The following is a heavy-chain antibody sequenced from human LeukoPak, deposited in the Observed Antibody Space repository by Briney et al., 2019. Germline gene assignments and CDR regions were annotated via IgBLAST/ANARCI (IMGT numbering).Heavy chain of an antibody. CDR2: IIPIFGTA. CDR3: VLAAGSY. Sequence: ASVKVSCKASGYTFTSYGISWVRQAPGQGLEWMGGIIPIFGTANYAQKFQGRVTITADESTSTAYMELSSLRSEDTAVYYCVLAAGSYWGQGTLVTVSS. V-gene: IGHV1-69*13. J-gene: IGHJ4*02. CDR1: GYTFTSYG. D-gene: IGHD6-13*01.